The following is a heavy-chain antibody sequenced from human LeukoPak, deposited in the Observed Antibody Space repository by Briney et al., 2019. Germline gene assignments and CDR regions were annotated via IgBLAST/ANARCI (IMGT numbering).Heavy chain of an antibody. J-gene: IGHJ4*02. CDR1: GFTFSSYA. CDR2: ISGSGGRT. V-gene: IGHV3-23*01. CDR3: ATPLLSSGWLMGIYFDY. Sequence: GXXRLSCAASGFTFSSYAMSWVRQAPGKGREWVSAISGSGGRTYYADSVKGRFTISRDNAKKTLYLQMHSLRAEDTAVYYCATPLLSSGWLMGIYFDYWGQGTLVTVSS. D-gene: IGHD6-19*01.